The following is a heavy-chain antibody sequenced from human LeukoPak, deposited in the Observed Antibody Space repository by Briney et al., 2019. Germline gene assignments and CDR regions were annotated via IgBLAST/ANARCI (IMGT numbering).Heavy chain of an antibody. CDR3: ARGGYCSSTSCSDAFDI. CDR1: GGSISSGGYY. J-gene: IGHJ3*02. Sequence: PSETLSLTCTVSGGSISSGGYYWSWIRQPPGKGLEWIGYIYHSGSTYYNPSLKSRVTISVDTSKNQFSLKLSSVTAADTAVYYCARGGYCSSTSCSDAFDIWGQGTMVTVSS. D-gene: IGHD2-2*01. V-gene: IGHV4-30-2*02. CDR2: IYHSGST.